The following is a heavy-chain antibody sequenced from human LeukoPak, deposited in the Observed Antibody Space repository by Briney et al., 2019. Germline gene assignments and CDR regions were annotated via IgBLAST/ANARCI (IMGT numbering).Heavy chain of an antibody. Sequence: KPGGSLRLSCAASGFTFSSYSMNWVRQAPGKGLEWVSSISGSSSYIYYADSVKGRFTISRDNAKNSLYLQMNSLRAGDTALYYCARVDSNIAARRIGFDYWGQGTLVTVSS. CDR3: ARVDSNIAARRIGFDY. V-gene: IGHV3-21*01. CDR1: GFTFSSYS. J-gene: IGHJ4*02. D-gene: IGHD6-6*01. CDR2: ISGSSSYI.